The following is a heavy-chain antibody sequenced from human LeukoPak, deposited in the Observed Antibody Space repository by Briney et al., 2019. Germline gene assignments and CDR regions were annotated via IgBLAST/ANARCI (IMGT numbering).Heavy chain of an antibody. CDR3: AKSVIAAAGTFDY. CDR1: GFTFSSYA. J-gene: IGHJ4*02. D-gene: IGHD6-13*01. CDR2: ISNSGGST. V-gene: IGHV3-23*01. Sequence: PGGSLRLSCAASGFTFSSYAMSGVRQAPGKGLEWVSAISNSGGSTYYADSVKGRFTISRDNSKNTLYLQMNSLRAEDTAVYYCAKSVIAAAGTFDYWGQGTLVTVSS.